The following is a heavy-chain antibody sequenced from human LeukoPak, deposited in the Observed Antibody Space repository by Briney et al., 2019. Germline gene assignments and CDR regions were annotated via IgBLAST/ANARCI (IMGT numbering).Heavy chain of an antibody. CDR1: GFTLSSYG. J-gene: IGHJ4*02. Sequence: GGSLRLSCAASGFTLSSYGMGWVRQTPGKGLEWVSVISGIGGSIYYADSVKGRFTISRDNSKNTLYLQMNSLRVEDTAIYYCATELSYWGQGTLVTVSS. V-gene: IGHV3-23*01. CDR2: ISGIGGSI. CDR3: ATELSY.